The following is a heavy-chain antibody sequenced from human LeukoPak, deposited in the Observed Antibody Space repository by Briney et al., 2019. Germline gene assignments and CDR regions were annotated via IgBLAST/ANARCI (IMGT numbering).Heavy chain of an antibody. CDR1: GYTFTSYW. D-gene: IGHD6-6*01. Sequence: ASVKVSCKASGYTFTSYWIGWVRQMPGKGLEWMGIIYPGDSDTRYSPSFQGQVTISADKSISTAYLQWSSLKASDTAMYYCARLEYSSSGRVYWGQGTLVTVSS. CDR3: ARLEYSSSGRVY. V-gene: IGHV5-51*01. J-gene: IGHJ4*02. CDR2: IYPGDSDT.